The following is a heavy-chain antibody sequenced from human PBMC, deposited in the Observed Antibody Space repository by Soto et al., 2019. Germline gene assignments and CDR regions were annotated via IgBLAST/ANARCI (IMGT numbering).Heavy chain of an antibody. CDR3: ARGDYYDSSGPFSDAFDI. Sequence: GGSLRLSCAASGFTFSTYWMSWARQAAGKGLEWVANIKPDGSQKWYVDSVKGRFTISRDNAKNSLYLQMNSLRAEDTAVYYCARGDYYDSSGPFSDAFDIWGQGTMVTVSS. CDR2: IKPDGSQK. V-gene: IGHV3-7*04. CDR1: GFTFSTYW. D-gene: IGHD3-22*01. J-gene: IGHJ3*02.